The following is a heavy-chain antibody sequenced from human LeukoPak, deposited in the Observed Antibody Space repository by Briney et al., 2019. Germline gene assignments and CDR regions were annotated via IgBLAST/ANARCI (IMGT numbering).Heavy chain of an antibody. J-gene: IGHJ6*04. D-gene: IGHD3-10*01. V-gene: IGHV4-34*01. CDR1: GGSFSGYY. CDR2: INHSGST. Sequence: PSETLSLTCAVYGGSFSGYYWSWIRQPPGKGLEWIGEINHSGSTNYNPSLKSRVTISVDTSKNQFSLKLSSVTAADTAVYYCARGNGSGSHYKGRYYYGMDVWGKGTTVTVSS. CDR3: ARGNGSGSHYKGRYYYGMDV.